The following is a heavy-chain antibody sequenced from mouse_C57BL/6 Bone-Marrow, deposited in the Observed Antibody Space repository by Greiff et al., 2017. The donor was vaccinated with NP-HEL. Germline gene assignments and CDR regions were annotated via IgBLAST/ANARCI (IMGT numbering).Heavy chain of an antibody. CDR2: IYPGSGST. J-gene: IGHJ4*01. CDR1: GYTFTSYW. V-gene: IGHV1-55*01. Sequence: QVQLQQPGAELVKPGASVKMSCKASGYTFTSYWITWVKQRPGQGLEWIGDIYPGSGSTNYNQKFKGKATLTVDKSSSTAYMQLSSLTSEDSAVYYYGTGGVYYYAMDYWGQGTSVTVSS. CDR3: GTGGVYYYAMDY.